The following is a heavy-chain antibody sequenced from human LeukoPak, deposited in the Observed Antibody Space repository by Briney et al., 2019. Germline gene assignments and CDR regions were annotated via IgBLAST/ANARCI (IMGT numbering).Heavy chain of an antibody. V-gene: IGHV3-21*01. Sequence: GGSLRLSCAASGFTFSSYSMNWVRQAPGKGLEWVSSISSSSSYIYYADSVKGRFTIARDDAKKSLYLQMNSLRAEDTAVYYCASPYNSRWYELCYWGQGTLVTVSS. CDR1: GFTFSSYS. J-gene: IGHJ4*02. D-gene: IGHD6-13*01. CDR3: ASPYNSRWYELCY. CDR2: ISSSSSYI.